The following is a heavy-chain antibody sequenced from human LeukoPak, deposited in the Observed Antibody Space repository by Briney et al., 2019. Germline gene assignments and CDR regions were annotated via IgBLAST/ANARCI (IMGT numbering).Heavy chain of an antibody. Sequence: PGRSLRLSCAASGFTLSSYGMHWVRQAPGKGLEWVAVISYDGSNKYYTDSVKGRFTISRDNSKNTLYLQMNSLRAEDTAVYYCAKANFDYWGQGTLVTVSS. V-gene: IGHV3-30*18. CDR2: ISYDGSNK. CDR1: GFTLSSYG. CDR3: AKANFDY. J-gene: IGHJ4*02.